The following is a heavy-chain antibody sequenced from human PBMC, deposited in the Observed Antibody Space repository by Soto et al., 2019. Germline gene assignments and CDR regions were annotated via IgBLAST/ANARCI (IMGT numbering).Heavy chain of an antibody. CDR2: VFSSGTT. D-gene: IGHD3-22*01. V-gene: IGHV4-4*07. CDR3: ARVGDSGYYWYFDY. CDR1: GDSITSYY. Sequence: PSETLSLTCTVSGDSITSYYWTWIRQAAGKRLECIGRVFSSGTTNYNPSLKSRVTTSVDTSKNQLFLKLTSVTAADTAVYYCARVGDSGYYWYFDYWGRGALVTVSS. J-gene: IGHJ4*02.